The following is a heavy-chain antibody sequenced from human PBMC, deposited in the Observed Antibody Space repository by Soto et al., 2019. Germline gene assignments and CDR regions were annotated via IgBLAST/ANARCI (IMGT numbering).Heavy chain of an antibody. CDR2: INPKSGGT. D-gene: IGHD2-15*01. Sequence: ASVKVSCKASGYSFTDYHIHWVRQAPGQGLEWLGRINPKSGGTSTAQKFQGRVTMTRDTSTTTIYMELSSLRSDDTAIYYCAREENCSGGTCYSEYFHRWGQGTLVTVSS. CDR1: GYSFTDYH. V-gene: IGHV1-2*06. J-gene: IGHJ1*01. CDR3: AREENCSGGTCYSEYFHR.